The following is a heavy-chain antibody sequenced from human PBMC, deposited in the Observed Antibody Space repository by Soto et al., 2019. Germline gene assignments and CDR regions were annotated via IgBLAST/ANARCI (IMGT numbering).Heavy chain of an antibody. CDR1: GFTFSSYG. V-gene: IGHV3-30*18. CDR3: AKDLWSGYPPVAFDI. D-gene: IGHD3-3*01. J-gene: IGHJ3*02. Sequence: QVQLVESGGGVVQPGRSLRLSCAASGFTFSSYGMHWVRQAPGKGLEWVAVISYDGSNKYYADSVKGRFTISRDNSKNTLYLQMNSLRAEDTAVYYCAKDLWSGYPPVAFDIWGQGTMVTVSS. CDR2: ISYDGSNK.